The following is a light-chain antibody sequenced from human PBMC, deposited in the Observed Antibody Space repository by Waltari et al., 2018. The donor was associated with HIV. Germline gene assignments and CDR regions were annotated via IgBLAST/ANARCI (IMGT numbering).Light chain of an antibody. V-gene: IGLV1-40*01. Sequence: QSVLTQPPSVSGAPGPRVTISCTGSSSNIGAGYDVHWYKQLPGTAPRLLICGNTNRPSGVPDRFSGSKSGTSASLAITGLQAEDEADYYCHSYDSSLSGVVFGGGTKLTVL. CDR3: HSYDSSLSGVV. CDR1: SSNIGAGYD. J-gene: IGLJ2*01. CDR2: GNT.